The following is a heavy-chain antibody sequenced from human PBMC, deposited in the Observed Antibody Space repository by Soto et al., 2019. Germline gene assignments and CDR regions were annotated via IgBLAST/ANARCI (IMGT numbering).Heavy chain of an antibody. Sequence: VQLVESGGGLVQPGGSLRLSCAASGFTFSSYSMNWVRQAPGKGLEWVSYISSSSSTIYYADSVKGRFTISRDNAKNSLYLQMNSLRDEDTAVYYCARAHIAVAGRDAFDIWGQGTMVTVSS. J-gene: IGHJ3*02. CDR3: ARAHIAVAGRDAFDI. D-gene: IGHD6-19*01. V-gene: IGHV3-48*02. CDR2: ISSSSSTI. CDR1: GFTFSSYS.